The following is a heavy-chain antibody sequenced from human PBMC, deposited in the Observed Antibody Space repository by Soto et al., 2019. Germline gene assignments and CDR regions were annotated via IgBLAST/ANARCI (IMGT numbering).Heavy chain of an antibody. CDR3: VMVDNYVTPTPQDA. J-gene: IGHJ6*02. V-gene: IGHV1-18*01. CDR1: GYIFVNYS. Sequence: QVQLVQSGDEVKKPGASVKVSCKASGYIFVNYSIAWVRQAPRQGLEWMGWISLYTGNTHSASKVQGRLTMTTNTATSTAYMDLGRLTSDDTAVYYCVMVDNYVTPTPQDAWGQGTPVTVSS. D-gene: IGHD3-16*01. CDR2: ISLYTGNT.